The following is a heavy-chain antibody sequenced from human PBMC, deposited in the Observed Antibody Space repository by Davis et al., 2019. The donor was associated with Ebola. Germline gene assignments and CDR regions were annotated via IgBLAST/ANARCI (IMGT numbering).Heavy chain of an antibody. V-gene: IGHV3-15*07. Sequence: WGSLRLSCAASGFTFNKAWLNWVRQAPGKGLEWVGHIKSKADGGTADYAAPVNGRFTISRDDSKDTVFLQMNSLKTEDTAVYYCTTDGSGYCSSPSCYHYYYYGMDVWGQGTTVTVSS. CDR2: IKSKADGGTA. J-gene: IGHJ6*02. CDR3: TTDGSGYCSSPSCYHYYYYGMDV. D-gene: IGHD2-2*01. CDR1: GFTFNKAW.